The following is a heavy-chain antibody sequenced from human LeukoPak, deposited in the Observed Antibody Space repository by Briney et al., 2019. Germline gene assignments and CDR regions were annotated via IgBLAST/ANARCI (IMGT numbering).Heavy chain of an antibody. D-gene: IGHD6-19*01. CDR2: ISGSSSYI. Sequence: GGSLRLSCAASGFTFSSYSMNWVRQAPGKGLEWVSSISGSSSYINYADSVKGRFTISRDNAQNSLFLQLDSLRAEDTAVYYCARDPYSSGWYKDAFDIWGQGTMVTVSS. V-gene: IGHV3-21*01. J-gene: IGHJ3*02. CDR3: ARDPYSSGWYKDAFDI. CDR1: GFTFSSYS.